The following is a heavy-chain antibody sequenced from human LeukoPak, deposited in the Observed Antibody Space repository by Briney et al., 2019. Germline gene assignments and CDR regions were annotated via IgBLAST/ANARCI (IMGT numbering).Heavy chain of an antibody. J-gene: IGHJ4*02. CDR1: GGSISSGDYF. Sequence: VKSSETLSLTCTVSGGSISSGDYFWSWIRQPPGKRLEWIGYIYYSGRTSYSGSTYYNPSLKRRVTISVDTSKNQFFLKLSSVTAADTAVYYCARDSNGNDYWGQGTLVTVSS. CDR2: IYYSGRTSYSGST. CDR3: ARDSNGNDY. V-gene: IGHV4-30-4*07. D-gene: IGHD1-26*01.